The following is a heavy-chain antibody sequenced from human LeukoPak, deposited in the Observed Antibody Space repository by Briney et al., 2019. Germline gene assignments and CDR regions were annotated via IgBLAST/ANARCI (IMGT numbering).Heavy chain of an antibody. CDR3: ARDKGIAAAGTAAMVYYGMDV. J-gene: IGHJ6*02. CDR2: ISGSGGST. Sequence: PGGSLRLSCAASGFTFSSYAMSWVRQAPGKGLEWVSAISGSGGSTYYADSVKGRFTISRDNSKNTLYLQMNSLRAEDTAVYYCARDKGIAAAGTAAMVYYGMDVWGQGTTVTVSS. D-gene: IGHD6-13*01. CDR1: GFTFSSYA. V-gene: IGHV3-23*01.